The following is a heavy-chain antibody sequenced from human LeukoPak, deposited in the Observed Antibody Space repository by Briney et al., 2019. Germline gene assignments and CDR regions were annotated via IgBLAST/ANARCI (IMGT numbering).Heavy chain of an antibody. D-gene: IGHD4-23*01. Sequence: ASVKVSCMTSGYTFTSYYIHWVRQAPGQGLEGLGMINPSGGYTDYTQKFEGRVTMTRDTSTSTVYMELRSLRSEDTAMYYCARKTLGNPYDYWGQGSLVTVSS. V-gene: IGHV1-46*01. CDR1: GYTFTSYY. CDR3: ARKTLGNPYDY. J-gene: IGHJ4*02. CDR2: INPSGGYT.